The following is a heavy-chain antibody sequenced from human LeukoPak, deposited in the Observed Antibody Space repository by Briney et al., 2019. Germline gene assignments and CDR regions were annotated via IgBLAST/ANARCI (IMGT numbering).Heavy chain of an antibody. J-gene: IGHJ1*01. CDR2: ISYSGST. Sequence: SETLSLTCTVSGGSISSYYWGWIRQPPGKGLEWVGTISYSGSTYYNPSLKSRVTISVDTSKNQFSLKLSSVTAADTAVYYCARHSGPEYFQHWGQGTLVTVSS. D-gene: IGHD1-26*01. CDR3: ARHSGPEYFQH. CDR1: GGSISSYY. V-gene: IGHV4-39*07.